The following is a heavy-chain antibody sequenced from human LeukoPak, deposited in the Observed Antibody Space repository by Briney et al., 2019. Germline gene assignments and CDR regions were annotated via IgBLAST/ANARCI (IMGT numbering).Heavy chain of an antibody. V-gene: IGHV3-23*01. CDR1: GFTFSSYA. Sequence: PGGSLRLPCAACGFTFSSYAMSWVRQAPGKGLEWVSAISGSGGSTYYADSVKGRFTISRDNSKNTLYLQMNSLRAEDTAVYYCAKGMTTVTTLYYFDFWGQGTLVTVSS. CDR3: AKGMTTVTTLYYFDF. D-gene: IGHD4-17*01. CDR2: ISGSGGST. J-gene: IGHJ4*02.